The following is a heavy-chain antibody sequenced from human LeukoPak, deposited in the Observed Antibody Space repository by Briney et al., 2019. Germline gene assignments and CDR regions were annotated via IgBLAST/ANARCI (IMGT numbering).Heavy chain of an antibody. J-gene: IGHJ4*02. V-gene: IGHV4-59*11. CDR2: IYYSGST. D-gene: IGHD5-24*01. Sequence: PSETLSLTCTVSGGSISSHYWSWIRQPPGKGLEWIGYIYYSGSTNYNPSLKSRVTISVDTSKNQFSLKLSSVTAADTAVYYCARDRRVEMATITLGYWGQGTLVTVSS. CDR1: GGSISSHY. CDR3: ARDRRVEMATITLGY.